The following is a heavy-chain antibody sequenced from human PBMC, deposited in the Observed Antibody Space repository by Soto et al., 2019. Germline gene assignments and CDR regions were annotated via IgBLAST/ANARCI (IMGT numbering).Heavy chain of an antibody. D-gene: IGHD3-3*01. Sequence: QVQLQQWGAGLFKPSETLSLTCAVYGGSFSGYYWSWIRQPPGKGLEWIGEINHSGSTNYNPSLKSRVTISVDTSKNQFSLKLSSVTAADTAVYYCARKTYYDFWSGYYYWYFDLWGRGTLVTVSS. CDR1: GGSFSGYY. V-gene: IGHV4-34*01. CDR2: INHSGST. CDR3: ARKTYYDFWSGYYYWYFDL. J-gene: IGHJ2*01.